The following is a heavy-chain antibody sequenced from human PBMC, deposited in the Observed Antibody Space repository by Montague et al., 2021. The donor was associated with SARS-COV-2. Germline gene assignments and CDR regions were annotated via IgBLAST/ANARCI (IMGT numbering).Heavy chain of an antibody. J-gene: IGHJ6*02. V-gene: IGHV3-74*01. D-gene: IGHD2-2*02. CDR3: ARDQPIIVVPAAIRGYYCYGIDV. CDR1: GFAFSSYW. CDR2: INSDGSST. Sequence: SLRLSCAASGFAFSSYWMHWVRQAPGKGLVWVSRINSDGSSTSYADSVKGRFTISRDNAKNTLYLQMNSLRAEDTAVYYCARDQPIIVVPAAIRGYYCYGIDVWGQGTTVTVSS.